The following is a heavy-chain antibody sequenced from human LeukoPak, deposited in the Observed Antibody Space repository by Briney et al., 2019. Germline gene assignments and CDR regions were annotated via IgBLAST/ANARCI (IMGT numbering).Heavy chain of an antibody. J-gene: IGHJ3*02. CDR1: GFTFSSYS. CDR3: TRGGFDAFDI. CDR2: IRSKAYGGTT. V-gene: IGHV3-49*04. Sequence: GGSLRLSCAASGFTFSSYSMNWVRQAPGKGREWVGFIRSKAYGGTTEYAASVKGRFTISRDDSKSIAYLQMNSLKTEDTAVYYCTRGGFDAFDIWGQGTMVTVSS.